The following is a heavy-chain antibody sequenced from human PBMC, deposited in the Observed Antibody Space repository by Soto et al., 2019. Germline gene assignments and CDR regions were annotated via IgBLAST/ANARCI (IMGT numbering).Heavy chain of an antibody. D-gene: IGHD3-10*01. CDR2: IIPLFGTL. J-gene: IGHJ4*01. V-gene: IGHV1-69*08. Sequence: QVQLVQSGAEVKKPGSSVNVSCKASGDTFNNHLISWVRQAPGQGLEWMGTIIPLFGTLNYAQKLQGRVTLSSDISTSTSYMDLISLRSDDTAVYYCAGWRLYGSGSYPVDYWGQGTLVTVSS. CDR3: AGWRLYGSGSYPVDY. CDR1: GDTFNNHL.